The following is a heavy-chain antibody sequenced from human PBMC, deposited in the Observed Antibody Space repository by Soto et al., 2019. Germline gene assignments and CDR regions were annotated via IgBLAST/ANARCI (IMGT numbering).Heavy chain of an antibody. CDR1: GGTYSSYA. CDR3: ARSGHYYYDSSHRGAFDI. D-gene: IGHD3-22*01. V-gene: IGHV1-69*13. Sequence: SVTGSCKASGGTYSSYAISWVRQAPGQGLEWMGGIIPIFGTANYAQKFQGRVTITADESTSTAYMELSSLRSEDTAVYYCARSGHYYYDSSHRGAFDIWGQGTMVTVSS. CDR2: IIPIFGTA. J-gene: IGHJ3*02.